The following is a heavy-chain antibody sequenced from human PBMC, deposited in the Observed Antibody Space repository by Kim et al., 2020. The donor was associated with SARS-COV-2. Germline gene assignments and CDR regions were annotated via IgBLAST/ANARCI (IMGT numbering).Heavy chain of an antibody. J-gene: IGHJ4*02. D-gene: IGHD1-26*01. V-gene: IGHV3-53*01. CDR3: ARLEVGALDY. CDR2: ST. Sequence: STYYADSVKGRFTISRDKSKNTLYLQMNSLRAEDTAVYYCARLEVGALDYWGQGTLVPVSS.